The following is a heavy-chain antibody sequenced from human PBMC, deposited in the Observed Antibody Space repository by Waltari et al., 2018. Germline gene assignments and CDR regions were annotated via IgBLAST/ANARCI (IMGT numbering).Heavy chain of an antibody. CDR1: GYTFTSYA. CDR3: ARVEGAAGLDI. J-gene: IGHJ3*02. D-gene: IGHD3-16*01. Sequence: QVQLVQSGAEVKKPGASVKVSCKASGYTFTSYAMHWVRQAPGQRLEWMGWINAGNGNTKYSQKFQGRVTITRDTSASTAYMELNSLRSEDTVVYYCARVEGAAGLDIWGQGTMVTVSS. CDR2: INAGNGNT. V-gene: IGHV1-3*01.